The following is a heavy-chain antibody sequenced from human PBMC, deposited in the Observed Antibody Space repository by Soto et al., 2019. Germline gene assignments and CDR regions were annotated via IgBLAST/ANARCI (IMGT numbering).Heavy chain of an antibody. J-gene: IGHJ4*02. V-gene: IGHV1-3*01. CDR2: INCGSGNT. CDR3: ARGYTSGWTFDF. D-gene: IGHD6-19*01. CDR1: GYNFTTYV. Sequence: QVQLVQSGAEVKQSGASASVSCKASGYNFTTYVVRWVRQAPGQGPEWMGWINCGSGNTVYSQKFQGRVTFTRDTSARTAYMDLNSLTSGDTAVYYCARGYTSGWTFDFWGRGTLVTVSS.